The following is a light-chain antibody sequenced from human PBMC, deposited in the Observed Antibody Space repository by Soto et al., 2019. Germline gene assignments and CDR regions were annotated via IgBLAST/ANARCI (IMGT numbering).Light chain of an antibody. V-gene: IGKV3-20*01. J-gene: IGKJ1*01. CDR1: QSVSKY. CDR3: QQYGGLHQK. Sequence: EIVLTQSPGTLALSPGEGATLSCRASQSVSKYLAWYQQKPGQAPRLLIYGASSRATSIPDSFSGSGSGTDFTLTISRLEPEDFAVYYCQQYGGLHQKFGQGTKVDIK. CDR2: GAS.